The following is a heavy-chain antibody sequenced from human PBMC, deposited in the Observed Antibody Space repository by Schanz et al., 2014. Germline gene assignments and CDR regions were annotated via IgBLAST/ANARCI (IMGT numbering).Heavy chain of an antibody. CDR3: ARVEVSMVQGLIPSYYFDS. CDR2: IGGSGDST. V-gene: IGHV3-23*01. CDR1: GFTFSNHA. D-gene: IGHD3-10*01. Sequence: EVHLLESGGGLVQPGGSLRLSCAASGFTFSNHALSWVRQAPGKGLEWVSGIGGSGDSTHYADSVKGRFIISRDNSSNTLYLQVNSLRPEDTAVYYCARVEVSMVQGLIPSYYFDSWGQGTLVTVSA. J-gene: IGHJ4*02.